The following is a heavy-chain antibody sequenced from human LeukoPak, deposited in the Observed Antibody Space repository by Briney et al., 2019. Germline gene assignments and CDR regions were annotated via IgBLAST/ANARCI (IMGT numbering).Heavy chain of an antibody. Sequence: PGGSLRLSCAASGFTFSSYTITWVRQAPGKGLEWVSSITSTASHMNYADSAQGRFTISRDNAKKSVFLQMNSLRDEDTAVYYCARVLLGATTINYYYYYMDVWGKGTTVTVSS. D-gene: IGHD1-26*01. J-gene: IGHJ6*03. V-gene: IGHV3-21*01. CDR2: ITSTASHM. CDR3: ARVLLGATTINYYYYYMDV. CDR1: GFTFSSYT.